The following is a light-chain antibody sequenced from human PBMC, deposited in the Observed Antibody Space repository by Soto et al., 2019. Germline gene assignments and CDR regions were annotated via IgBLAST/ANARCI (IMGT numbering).Light chain of an antibody. CDR3: QQRSDWPTIT. V-gene: IGKV3-11*01. CDR1: QSITSY. CDR2: DAS. J-gene: IGKJ5*01. Sequence: EIVLTQSPATLSLSPGERATISCRASQSITSYLAWYQQKPGQAPRLLIYDASNRATGIPARFSGSGSGTDFTLPISSLEPEDFAVYYCQQRSDWPTITFGQGTRLEIK.